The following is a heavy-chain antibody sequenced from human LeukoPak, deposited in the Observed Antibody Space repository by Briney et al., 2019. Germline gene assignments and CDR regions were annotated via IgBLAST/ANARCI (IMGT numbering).Heavy chain of an antibody. V-gene: IGHV5-51*01. J-gene: IGHJ1*01. CDR1: GYSFTCYR. D-gene: IGHD3-10*01. Sequence: GESLKISWRASGYSFTCYRIGLLRQMPGKGLEWMGMIHLGDSDTRHSPSFQGQVTISADKSISTAYLQWSSLTASHTAIYYCAGPLGADCGSGKPPLIKGGQDTLVTVSP. CDR2: IHLGDSDT. CDR3: AGPLGADCGSGKPPLIK.